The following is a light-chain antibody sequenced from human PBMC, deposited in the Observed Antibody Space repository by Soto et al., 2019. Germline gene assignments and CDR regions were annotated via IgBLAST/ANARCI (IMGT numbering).Light chain of an antibody. CDR3: QQYGSSPLT. V-gene: IGKV3-20*01. J-gene: IGKJ4*01. CDR2: GAS. Sequence: DIVLTQSPGTLSLSPGERATLSCRASQSVSSTYLAWYQQNPGQAPRLLIYGASSRATGIPDRFSGSGSGTDFTLTISRLEPEDFAVYYCQQYGSSPLTFGGGTKVVIK. CDR1: QSVSSTY.